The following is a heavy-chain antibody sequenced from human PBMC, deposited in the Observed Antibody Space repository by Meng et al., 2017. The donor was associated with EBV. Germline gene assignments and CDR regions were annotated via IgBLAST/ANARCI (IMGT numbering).Heavy chain of an antibody. J-gene: IGHJ4*02. Sequence: VELLQAEAGVKKPGSSVKVSCRTSGGTFRSDAVSWVRQAPGQGLEWMGGLIPMVGAPHYAQKFQGRVTIIADESTSTHSMELNSLRSEDTAMYYCASESGRGFTPDYWGQGTLVTVSS. CDR3: ASESGRGFTPDY. CDR2: LIPMVGAP. CDR1: GGTFRSDA. D-gene: IGHD3-10*01. V-gene: IGHV1-69*01.